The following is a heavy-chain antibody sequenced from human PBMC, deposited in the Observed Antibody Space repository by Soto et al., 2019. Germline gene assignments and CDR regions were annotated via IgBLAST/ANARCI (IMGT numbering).Heavy chain of an antibody. CDR1: GFTFSSYG. CDR3: AKDGRFEGYSGFNDAFDI. V-gene: IGHV3-30*18. CDR2: ISYDGSNK. D-gene: IGHD5-12*01. J-gene: IGHJ3*02. Sequence: QVQLVESGGGVVQPGRSLRLSCAASGFTFSSYGMHWVRQAPGKGLEWVAVISYDGSNKYCADSVKGRFTISRDNSKNTLYLQMNSLRAEDTAVYYCAKDGRFEGYSGFNDAFDIWGQGTMVTVSS.